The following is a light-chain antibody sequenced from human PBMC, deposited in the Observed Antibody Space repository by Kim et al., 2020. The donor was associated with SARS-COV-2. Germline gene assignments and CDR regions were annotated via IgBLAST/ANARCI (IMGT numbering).Light chain of an antibody. CDR1: SSDVGGYNY. V-gene: IGLV2-14*03. J-gene: IGLJ2*01. Sequence: QSALTQPASVSGSPGQSITISCTGTSSDVGGYNYVSWYQQHPGKAPKLMIYDVSNRPSGVPNRFSGSKSGNTASLTISGLQAEDEADYYCSSYTSSNVVFGTGTQLTVL. CDR2: DVS. CDR3: SSYTSSNVV.